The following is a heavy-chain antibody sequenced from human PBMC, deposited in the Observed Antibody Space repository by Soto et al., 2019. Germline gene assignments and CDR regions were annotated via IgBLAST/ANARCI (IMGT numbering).Heavy chain of an antibody. CDR3: APSRRSSGDAFDF. V-gene: IGHV2-5*01. J-gene: IGHJ3*01. D-gene: IGHD6-6*01. CDR1: VFSLTTSGVG. Sequence: QITLKESGPALVKPTQTLTLTCTFSVFSLTTSGVGVGWIRQPPGKALEWLALIYWNDDERYSPSPRSRLTRTKDTSKNRVVLTMTNMEAVDTAPYYCAPSRRSSGDAFDFWGQGTMVTVSS. CDR2: IYWNDDE.